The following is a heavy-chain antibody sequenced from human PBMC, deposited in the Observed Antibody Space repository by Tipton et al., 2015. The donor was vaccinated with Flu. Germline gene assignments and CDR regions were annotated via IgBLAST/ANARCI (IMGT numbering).Heavy chain of an antibody. CDR3: ARSTYYYGSGSSDY. Sequence: TLSLTCSVSGDSIGNGYYWGWIRQPPGKGLEWIGNIHRSGNTYHNPSLKSRVTISVDSSKNQFSLRLNSVTAADTAVYYCARSTYYYGSGSSDYWGQGTLVTVSS. D-gene: IGHD3-10*01. V-gene: IGHV4-38-2*01. J-gene: IGHJ4*02. CDR1: GDSIGNGYY. CDR2: IHRSGNT.